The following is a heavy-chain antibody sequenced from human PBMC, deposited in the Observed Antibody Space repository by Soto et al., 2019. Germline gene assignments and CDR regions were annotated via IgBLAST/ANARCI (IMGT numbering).Heavy chain of an antibody. D-gene: IGHD2-15*01. CDR1: GFTFSSNW. Sequence: GGSLRLSCAASGFTFSSNWMNWVRQAPRKGQEWVANIKQDGSEKYYVDSVKGRFTISRDNAKNSLLLQMNSLRVEDTAVYYCARDLGYCSGGTCYSVLDSWGQGALVTVSS. J-gene: IGHJ4*02. CDR3: ARDLGYCSGGTCYSVLDS. CDR2: IKQDGSEK. V-gene: IGHV3-7*03.